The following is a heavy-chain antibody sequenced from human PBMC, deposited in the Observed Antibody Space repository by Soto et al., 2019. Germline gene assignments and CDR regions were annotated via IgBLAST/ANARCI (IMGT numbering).Heavy chain of an antibody. D-gene: IGHD2-15*01. CDR3: ARVTHEGYCSGGSCSYAFDI. V-gene: IGHV5-51*01. Sequence: GESLKISCQASGYSFTSYWIGWVRQMPGKGLEWMGIIYPGDSDTRYSPSFQGQVSISVDKSISTAYLQWSSLKASDTAMYHCARVTHEGYCSGGSCSYAFDIWGQGTMVTVSS. J-gene: IGHJ3*02. CDR1: GYSFTSYW. CDR2: IYPGDSDT.